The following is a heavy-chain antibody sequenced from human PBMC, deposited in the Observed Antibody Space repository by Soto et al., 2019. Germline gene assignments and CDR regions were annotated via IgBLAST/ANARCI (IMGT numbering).Heavy chain of an antibody. CDR2: IYSGGST. CDR3: ARVVDTASPDAFDI. J-gene: IGHJ3*02. D-gene: IGHD5-18*01. CDR1: GFTVSSNY. Sequence: EVQLVESGGGLIQPGGSLRLSCAASGFTVSSNYMSWVRQAPGKGLEWVSVIYSGGSTYYADSVKGRFTISRDNSKNTRYRQMNSLRAEDTAVYYCARVVDTASPDAFDIWGQGTMVTVSS. V-gene: IGHV3-53*01.